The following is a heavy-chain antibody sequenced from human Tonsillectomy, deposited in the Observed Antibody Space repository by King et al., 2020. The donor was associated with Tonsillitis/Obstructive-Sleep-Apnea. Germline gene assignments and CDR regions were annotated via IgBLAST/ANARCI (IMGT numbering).Heavy chain of an antibody. D-gene: IGHD7-27*01. CDR1: GYNFNTYW. Sequence: QLVQSGAEVKKPGESLKISCRASGYNFNTYWIAWVRQMPGKGLEWMGIIYPSDSHTTYSPSFLGQVIISADKSISTAYLQWSSLKASDTAIYYCARLNWGSTPGAFGIWGQGTMVTVSS. V-gene: IGHV5-51*01. CDR3: ARLNWGSTPGAFGI. J-gene: IGHJ3*02. CDR2: IYPSDSHT.